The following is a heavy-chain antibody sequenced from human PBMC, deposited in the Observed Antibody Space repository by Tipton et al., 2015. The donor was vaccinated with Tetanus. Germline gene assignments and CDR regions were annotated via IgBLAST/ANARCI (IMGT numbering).Heavy chain of an antibody. CDR2: IYYSGST. V-gene: IGHV4-31*02. CDR1: GGSISSGGYY. CDR3: ARGGLTPYEKDY. Sequence: LRLSCTVSGGSISSGGYYWSWIRQHPGKGLEWIGYIYYSGSTYYNPSLKSRVTISVDTSKNQFSLKLSSVTAADTAVYYCARGGLTPYEKDYWGQGTLATVSS. D-gene: IGHD3-3*01. J-gene: IGHJ4*02.